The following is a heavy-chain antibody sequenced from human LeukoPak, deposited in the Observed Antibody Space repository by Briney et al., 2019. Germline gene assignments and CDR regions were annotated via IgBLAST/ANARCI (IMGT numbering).Heavy chain of an antibody. V-gene: IGHV2-5*05. J-gene: IGHJ4*02. Sequence: SGPTLVNPTQTLTLTCTFSGFSLTTRGEGVGWIRQPPGKALEWLALIYWDDDKRHGPSLKSRLTITKDTSKNQVVLTMTNMDPVDTATYYCAHRSVAMIRGALFDYWGQGTLVTVSS. CDR2: IYWDDDK. D-gene: IGHD3-10*01. CDR3: AHRSVAMIRGALFDY. CDR1: GFSLTTRGEG.